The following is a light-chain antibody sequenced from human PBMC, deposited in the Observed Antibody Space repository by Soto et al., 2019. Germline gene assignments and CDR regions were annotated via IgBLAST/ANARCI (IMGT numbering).Light chain of an antibody. CDR3: QQYNNWPPT. V-gene: IGKV3-15*01. J-gene: IGKJ1*01. CDR2: GIS. Sequence: EIVMTQSPATLSVSPGERATLSCRASQSVAANLAWYQQKPGQAPRLLISGISTRAAGVPARFSGSGSGTEFTLTISSLQSEDFAVYYCQQYNNWPPTFGQGTKVDIK. CDR1: QSVAAN.